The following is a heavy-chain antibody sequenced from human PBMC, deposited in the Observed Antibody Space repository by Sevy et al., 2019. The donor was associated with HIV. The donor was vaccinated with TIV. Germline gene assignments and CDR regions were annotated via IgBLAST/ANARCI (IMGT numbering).Heavy chain of an antibody. V-gene: IGHV3-7*01. CDR1: GFTFSSHW. J-gene: IGHJ6*02. CDR3: ARDTGGIGIDV. CDR2: IRQDGSDK. Sequence: GSLRLSCAASGFTFSSHWMSWVRQAPGKGLEWVANIRQDGSDKYYVDSVKGRFIISRDNAKNSLSLQMNSLRVEDTAVYYCARDTGGIGIDVWGQGTTVTVSS. D-gene: IGHD6-13*01.